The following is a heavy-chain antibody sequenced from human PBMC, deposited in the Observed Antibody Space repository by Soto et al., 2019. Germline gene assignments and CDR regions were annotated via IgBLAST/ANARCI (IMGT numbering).Heavy chain of an antibody. Sequence: EVQLVESGGGLGKPGGSLRLSCAASGFTFSSYSMNWVRKDPGKGLEWVSSISSSSSYIYYADSVKGRFTISRDNAKNSLYLQMNSLRAEDTAVYYCARRQLVKPFDIWGQGTMVTVSS. V-gene: IGHV3-21*01. J-gene: IGHJ3*02. CDR1: GFTFSSYS. CDR2: ISSSSSYI. CDR3: ARRQLVKPFDI. D-gene: IGHD6-6*01.